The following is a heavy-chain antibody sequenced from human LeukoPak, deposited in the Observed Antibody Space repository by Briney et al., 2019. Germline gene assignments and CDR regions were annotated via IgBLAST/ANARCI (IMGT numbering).Heavy chain of an antibody. D-gene: IGHD4/OR15-4a*01. CDR1: GFTVSSNS. CDR3: ARRAGAYSHPYDY. Sequence: GGSLRLSCTVSGFTVSSNSMSWVRQAPGKGLEWVSFIYSDNTHYADSVKGRFTISRDNSKNTLYLQMNSLRAEDTAVYYCARRAGAYSHPYDYWGQGTLVTVSS. V-gene: IGHV3-53*01. J-gene: IGHJ4*02. CDR2: IYSDNT.